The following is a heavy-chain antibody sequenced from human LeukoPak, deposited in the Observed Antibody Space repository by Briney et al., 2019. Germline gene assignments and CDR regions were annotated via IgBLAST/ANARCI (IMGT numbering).Heavy chain of an antibody. Sequence: PGGSLRLSCIASGFIFGDYTMSWFRQAPGKGLEWVSYISSSGITMSYADSVKGRFTISRDNAKNSLYLQMSSLRAEDAAVYYCARVKGSYATDYWGQGALVTVSS. CDR1: GFIFGDYT. J-gene: IGHJ4*02. CDR2: ISSSGITM. D-gene: IGHD3-16*01. CDR3: ARVKGSYATDY. V-gene: IGHV3-11*04.